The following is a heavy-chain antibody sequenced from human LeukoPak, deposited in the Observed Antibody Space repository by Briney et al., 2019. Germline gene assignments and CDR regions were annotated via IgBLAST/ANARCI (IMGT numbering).Heavy chain of an antibody. CDR1: GGSISSGGYF. CDR3: ARHDDVTYFSNGFDP. J-gene: IGHJ5*02. CDR2: IKFTGTT. Sequence: SETLSLTCTVSGGSISSGGYFWSWLRQPPGKGLEWIGYIKFTGTTRYNPSLKSRVTISLDKSKNLFSLELKSVTAADTAVYHCARHDDVTYFSNGFDPWGQGTLVTVSS. D-gene: IGHD2-8*01. V-gene: IGHV4-61*03.